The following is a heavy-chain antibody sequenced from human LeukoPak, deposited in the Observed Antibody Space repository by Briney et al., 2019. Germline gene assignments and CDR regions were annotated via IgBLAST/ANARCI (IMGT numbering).Heavy chain of an antibody. CDR1: GYTFTGYY. CDR3: ARGPYRYSSGWYFDY. J-gene: IGHJ4*02. V-gene: IGHV1-2*02. Sequence: ASVKVSCKASGYTFTGYYMHWVRQAPGQGLEWMGWINPNSGGTNYAQKFQGRVTMTRDTSISTAYMELSRLRSDDTAVYYCARGPYRYSSGWYFDYWDQGTLVTVSS. CDR2: INPNSGGT. D-gene: IGHD6-19*01.